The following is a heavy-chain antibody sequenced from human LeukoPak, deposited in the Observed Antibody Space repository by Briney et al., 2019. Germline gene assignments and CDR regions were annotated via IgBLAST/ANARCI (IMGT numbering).Heavy chain of an antibody. D-gene: IGHD2/OR15-2a*01. Sequence: SVKVSFKASGYTFTGYYMHWVRQAPGEGREWMGWINPNSGGTNYAQKFQGRVTVTRDKSISTTYMELGRLRSDDTAVYYCARGVYSYSTPFDYWGQGALVTVSS. V-gene: IGHV1-2*02. J-gene: IGHJ4*02. CDR1: GYTFTGYY. CDR2: INPNSGGT. CDR3: ARGVYSYSTPFDY.